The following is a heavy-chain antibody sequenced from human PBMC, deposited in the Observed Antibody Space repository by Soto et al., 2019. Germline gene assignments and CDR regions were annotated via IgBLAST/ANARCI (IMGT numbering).Heavy chain of an antibody. CDR3: ARVPPPTYCGGDCYSGWIDS. CDR1: GGSISSSSYY. D-gene: IGHD2-21*02. J-gene: IGHJ5*01. V-gene: IGHV4-61*05. CDR2: IYYSGST. Sequence: LSLTCTVSGGSISSSSYYWGWIRQPPGKGLEWIGYIYYSGSTNYNPSLKSRVTISVDTSKNQFSLKLSSVTAADTAVYYCARVPPPTYCGGDCYSGWIDSWGQGTLVTVSS.